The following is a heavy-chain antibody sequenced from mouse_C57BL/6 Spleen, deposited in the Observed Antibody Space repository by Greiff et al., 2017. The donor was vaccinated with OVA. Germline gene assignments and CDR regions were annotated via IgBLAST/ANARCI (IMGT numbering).Heavy chain of an antibody. D-gene: IGHD1-1*02. Sequence: QVQLQQSGAELVKPGASVKLSCKASGYTFTSYWMHWVKQRPGRGLEWIGRIDPSSGGTKYNEKFKSKATLTVDKPSSTAYMQLSSLTSEESEVYYSTRVGGGGLAGWGQGTLVAVAA. CDR3: TRVGGGGLAG. CDR1: GYTFTSYW. V-gene: IGHV1-72*01. CDR2: IDPSSGGT. J-gene: IGHJ3*01.